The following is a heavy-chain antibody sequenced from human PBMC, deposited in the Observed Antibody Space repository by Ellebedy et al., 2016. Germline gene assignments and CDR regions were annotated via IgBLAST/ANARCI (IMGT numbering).Heavy chain of an antibody. J-gene: IGHJ6*02. CDR3: TRKSVMDV. CDR1: GFTFISQS. CDR2: ISTQGGTI. V-gene: IGHV3-48*01. Sequence: GESLKISCAASGFTFISQSMNWVRQAPGKGLEWVAYISTQGGTIHYADSVRGRFTISRDNAKSFLYLQMNGLRVEDTAVYYCTRKSVMDVWGQGTTVTVSS.